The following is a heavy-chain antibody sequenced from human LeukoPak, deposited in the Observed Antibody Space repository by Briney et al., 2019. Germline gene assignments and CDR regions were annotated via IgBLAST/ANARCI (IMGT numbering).Heavy chain of an antibody. CDR3: ARGSTTVTPFFAS. V-gene: IGHV3-33*01. CDR1: GFTFSSYG. CDR2: IWYDGSNK. J-gene: IGHJ4*02. D-gene: IGHD4-17*01. Sequence: GRSLRLSCAASGFTFSSYGMHWVRQAPGKGLEWVAVIWYDGSNKYYADSAKGRFTISRDNSKNTLYLQMNSLRAEDTAVYYCARGSTTVTPFFASWGQGTLVTVSS.